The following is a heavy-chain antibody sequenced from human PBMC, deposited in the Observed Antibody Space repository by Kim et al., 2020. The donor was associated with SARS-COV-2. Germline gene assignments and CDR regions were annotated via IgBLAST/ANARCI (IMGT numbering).Heavy chain of an antibody. D-gene: IGHD6-19*01. V-gene: IGHV1-18*01. CDR2: ISAYNGNT. CDR3: ARGHSSGWYPTAHYHTGFDY. Sequence: ASVKVSCKASGYTFTSYGISWVRQAPGQGLEWMGWISAYNGNTNYAQKLQGRVTMTTDTSTSTAYMELRSLRSDDTAVYYCARGHSSGWYPTAHYHTGFDYWGQGTLVTVSS. J-gene: IGHJ4*02. CDR1: GYTFTSYG.